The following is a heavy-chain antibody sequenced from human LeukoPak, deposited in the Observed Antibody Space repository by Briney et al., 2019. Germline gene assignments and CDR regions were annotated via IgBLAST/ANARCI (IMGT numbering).Heavy chain of an antibody. J-gene: IGHJ6*03. Sequence: GGSLRLSCAASGFTFSSYSMNWVRQAPGKGLEWVSSISSSSSYIYYADSVKGRFTISRDNAKNSLYLQMNSLRAEDTALYYCAKDSVRGRYYYYYMDVWGKGTTVTISS. D-gene: IGHD3-10*01. CDR2: ISSSSSYI. CDR1: GFTFSSYS. CDR3: AKDSVRGRYYYYYMDV. V-gene: IGHV3-21*04.